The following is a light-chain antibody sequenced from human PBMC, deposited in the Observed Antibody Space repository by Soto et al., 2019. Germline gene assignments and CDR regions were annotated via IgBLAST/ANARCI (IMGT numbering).Light chain of an antibody. J-gene: IGKJ4*01. V-gene: IGKV3-15*01. CDR2: DTF. CDR3: QQYNNWPPLT. Sequence: EIVMTQSPATLSVSPGERATLSCRASQSVSNNLAWYQQKLGQAPRLLIYDTFTRATGIPGRFRGSGSGTEFTLTISSLQSEDFAVYYCQQYNNWPPLTFGGGTKVEIK. CDR1: QSVSNN.